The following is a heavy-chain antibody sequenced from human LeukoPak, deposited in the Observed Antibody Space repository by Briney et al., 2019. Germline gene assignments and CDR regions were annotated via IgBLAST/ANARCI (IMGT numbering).Heavy chain of an antibody. CDR1: AGSISSFY. Sequence: SSETLSCKGTVYAGSISSFYWSWMRQRPGQGREGSGNIYYSGSTNYKASLKRRVTISVDTAKNQFSLKLSSVADANTAVYCGGRDRYYYDSSVYLFDYWGQGTLVTVSS. CDR3: GRDRYYYDSSVYLFDY. CDR2: IYYSGST. J-gene: IGHJ4*02. D-gene: IGHD3-22*01. V-gene: IGHV4-59*01.